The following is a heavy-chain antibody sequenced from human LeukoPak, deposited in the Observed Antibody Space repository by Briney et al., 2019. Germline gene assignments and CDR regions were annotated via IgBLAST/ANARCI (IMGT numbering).Heavy chain of an antibody. CDR3: ARGQGVAVAGTPYYFDY. CDR1: GDSVSSNSAA. J-gene: IGHJ4*02. CDR2: TYYRSKWYN. D-gene: IGHD6-19*01. Sequence: SQTLSLTCAISGDSVSSNSAAWNWIRQSPSRGLEWLGRTYYRSKWYNDYAVSVKSRITINPDTSKNQFSLQLGSVTPEDTAVYYCARGQGVAVAGTPYYFDYWGQGTLVTVSS. V-gene: IGHV6-1*01.